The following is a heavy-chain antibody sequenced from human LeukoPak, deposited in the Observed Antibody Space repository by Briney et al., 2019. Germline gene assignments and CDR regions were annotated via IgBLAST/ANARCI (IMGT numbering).Heavy chain of an antibody. CDR3: AKAFLGYCSSTSCYTFDY. J-gene: IGHJ4*02. CDR2: IRYDGSNK. Sequence: GGSLRLSCAASGFTFSSYGMHWVRQAPGKGLEWVAFIRYDGSNKYYADSVKGRFTISRVNSKNTLYLQMNSLRAEDTAVYYCAKAFLGYCSSTSCYTFDYWGQGTLVTVSS. D-gene: IGHD2-2*02. V-gene: IGHV3-30*02. CDR1: GFTFSSYG.